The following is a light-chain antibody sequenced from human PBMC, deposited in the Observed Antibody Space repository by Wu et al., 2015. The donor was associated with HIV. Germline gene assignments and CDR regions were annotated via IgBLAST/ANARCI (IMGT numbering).Light chain of an antibody. J-gene: IGKJ4*01. CDR1: QSINNN. CDR3: QQYNSWPLT. CDR2: GIS. Sequence: ERVMTQSPVTLSVSPGGRVTLFCRASQSINNNLAWYQQKSGQAPRLLIYGISTRATGVPARFSDSRSGTEFTLTISSIQSEDFAVYYCQQYNSWPLTFGGGTKVEIK. V-gene: IGKV3-15*01.